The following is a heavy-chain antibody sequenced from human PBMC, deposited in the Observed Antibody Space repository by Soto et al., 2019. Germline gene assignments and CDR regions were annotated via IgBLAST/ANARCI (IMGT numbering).Heavy chain of an antibody. CDR2: FDPEDGET. Sequence: ASVKVSCRASGYTFTGYYMHWVRQAPGKGLEWMGGFDPEDGETIYAQKFQGRVTMTEDTSTDTAYMELSSLRSEDTAVYYCATSPYYYDSSGYDYWGQGTLVTVSS. V-gene: IGHV1-24*01. J-gene: IGHJ4*02. CDR3: ATSPYYYDSSGYDY. CDR1: GYTFTGYY. D-gene: IGHD3-22*01.